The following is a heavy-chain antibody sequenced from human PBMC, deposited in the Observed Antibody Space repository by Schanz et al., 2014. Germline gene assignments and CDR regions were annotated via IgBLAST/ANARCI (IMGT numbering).Heavy chain of an antibody. CDR1: GFTFSNYG. Sequence: EVHLLESGVGLVQPGGSLRLSCEASGFTFSNYGMNWVRQAPEKGLEWDSYISSSSGTIYYADSVKGRFTISRDNAKNLLYLQMNGLRAEDTAVYFCARDLSSLIQGDVSVRATTVTVSS. CDR3: ARDLSSLIQGDV. J-gene: IGHJ6*03. CDR2: ISSSSGTI. V-gene: IGHV3-48*01. D-gene: IGHD2-2*01.